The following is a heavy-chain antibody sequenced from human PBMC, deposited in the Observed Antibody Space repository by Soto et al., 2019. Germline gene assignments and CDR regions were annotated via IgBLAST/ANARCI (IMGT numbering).Heavy chain of an antibody. CDR3: ARGRYGDY. CDR2: ISAHNGKT. CDR1: GYIFTSYG. J-gene: IGHJ4*02. D-gene: IGHD4-17*01. V-gene: IGHV1-18*01. Sequence: QAHLVQSGPEVKKPGASVKVSCKGSGYIFTSYGIAWVRPAPGQGLEWMGWISAHNGKTEYAQKFQGRVTVTRDTSTSTAYLELRSLSSDATALYYCARGRYGDYWGQGALVTVSS.